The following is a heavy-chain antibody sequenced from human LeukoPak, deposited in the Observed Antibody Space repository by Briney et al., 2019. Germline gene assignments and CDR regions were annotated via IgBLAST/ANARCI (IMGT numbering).Heavy chain of an antibody. V-gene: IGHV3-48*03. Sequence: PGGSLRLSCAASGFTFSSYEMHWVRQAPGKGLEWVSYISSSGSTIYYADSVKGRFTISRDNAKNSLYLQMNSLRAEDTAVYYCARDYCSGGSCYEDYWGQGTLVTVSS. CDR2: ISSSGSTI. D-gene: IGHD2-15*01. CDR3: ARDYCSGGSCYEDY. CDR1: GFTFSSYE. J-gene: IGHJ4*02.